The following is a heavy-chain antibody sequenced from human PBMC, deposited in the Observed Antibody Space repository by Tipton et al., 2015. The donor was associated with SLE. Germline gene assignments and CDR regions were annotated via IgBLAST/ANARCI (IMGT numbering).Heavy chain of an antibody. V-gene: IGHV4-39*01. D-gene: IGHD2-8*01. CDR3: AKGTMAFYYFGY. Sequence: TLSLTCTVSGGSVSSGSYYWAWIRQPPGKGPEWIGTIYYSGSTYYYPSLKSRITISRDNSKNTLYLQMNSLRAEDTAVYYCAKGTMAFYYFGYWGQGTLVTVSS. CDR1: GGSVSSGSYY. CDR2: IYYSGST. J-gene: IGHJ4*02.